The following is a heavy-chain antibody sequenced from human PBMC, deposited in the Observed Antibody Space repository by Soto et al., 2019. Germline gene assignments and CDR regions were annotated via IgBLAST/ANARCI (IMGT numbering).Heavy chain of an antibody. J-gene: IGHJ4*02. CDR1: GYTFTSYG. D-gene: IGHD3-3*01. Sequence: RASVKVSCKASGYTFTSYGISWVRQAPGQGLEWMGWISAYNGNTNYAQKLQGRVTMTTDTSTSTAYMELRSLRSDDTAVYYCARSPPPDDFWSGGKEYDYWGQGTLVTVSS. CDR3: ARSPPPDDFWSGGKEYDY. V-gene: IGHV1-18*04. CDR2: ISAYNGNT.